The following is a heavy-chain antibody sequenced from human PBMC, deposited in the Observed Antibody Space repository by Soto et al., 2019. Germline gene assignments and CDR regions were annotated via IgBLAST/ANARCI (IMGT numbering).Heavy chain of an antibody. CDR3: AREYTEAVDGPTPFYFDY. D-gene: IGHD6-19*01. J-gene: IGHJ4*02. Sequence: SETLSLTCSVSGDSISSYYWSWIRQSAGKGLEWIGRTYITGDTNYNPSLKSRVTMSLDTSKNQLSLKLSSVTAADTAVYYCAREYTEAVDGPTPFYFDYWGQGTPVTVSS. CDR2: TYITGDT. CDR1: GDSISSYY. V-gene: IGHV4-4*07.